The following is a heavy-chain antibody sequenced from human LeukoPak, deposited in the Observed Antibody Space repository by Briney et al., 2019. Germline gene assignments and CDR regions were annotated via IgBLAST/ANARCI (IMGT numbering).Heavy chain of an antibody. Sequence: ETLSLTCTVSGGPISSYYWSWIRQPPGKGLEWVANIKNDGTVKNYVDSVKGRFTISRDNAKNSLYLQMNSLRAEDTGVYYXXXDSYSKGDYWGQGVLVTVSS. J-gene: IGHJ4*02. CDR1: GGPISSYY. V-gene: IGHV3-7*01. CDR3: XXDSYSKGDY. CDR2: IKNDGTVK. D-gene: IGHD5-18*01.